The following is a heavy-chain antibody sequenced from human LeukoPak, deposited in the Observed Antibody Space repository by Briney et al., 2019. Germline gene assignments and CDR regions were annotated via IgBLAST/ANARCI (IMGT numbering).Heavy chain of an antibody. CDR3: AKGEGRYEAEYFQH. V-gene: IGHV3-23*01. D-gene: IGHD1-14*01. Sequence: PGASLRLSCAASGFTFSNYAMSWVRQVPGKGLEWVSAITGGGSVTYYADSVKGRFTISRDNSKNTLYLQMNSLRAEDTAVYYCAKGEGRYEAEYFQHWGQGTLVTVSS. J-gene: IGHJ1*01. CDR1: GFTFSNYA. CDR2: ITGGGSVT.